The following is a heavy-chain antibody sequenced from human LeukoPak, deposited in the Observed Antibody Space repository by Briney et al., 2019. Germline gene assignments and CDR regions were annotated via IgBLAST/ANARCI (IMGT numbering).Heavy chain of an antibody. D-gene: IGHD2-15*01. Sequence: GGSLRLSCVVSGFTFTNYWMQWVRQVPGKGLVWVARMNSDVTSIIHADSVKGRFTISRDNAENTLYLQMNSLRPEDTALYYCARSQSGVFDVWGQGTMVIVSS. CDR3: ARSQSGVFDV. CDR1: GFTFTNYW. CDR2: MNSDVTSI. V-gene: IGHV3-74*01. J-gene: IGHJ3*01.